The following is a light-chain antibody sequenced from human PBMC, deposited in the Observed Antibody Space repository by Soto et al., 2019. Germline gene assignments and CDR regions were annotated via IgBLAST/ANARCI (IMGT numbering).Light chain of an antibody. CDR2: EVN. CDR3: TSYTSAGTRV. CDR1: SSDVGGYGY. Sequence: QSALTQPASVSGSPGQSITISCTGASSDVGGYGYVSWYQQHPGKAPKLMIFEVNNRPSGVSNRFSGSKSGNTASLTISGLQAEDEADYYGTSYTSAGTRVFGTGTKLTVL. J-gene: IGLJ1*01. V-gene: IGLV2-14*01.